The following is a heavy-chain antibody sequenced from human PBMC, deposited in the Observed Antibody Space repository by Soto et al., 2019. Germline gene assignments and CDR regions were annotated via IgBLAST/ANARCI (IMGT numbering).Heavy chain of an antibody. CDR3: AREPGRRIYDYIWGSSKPTQNAFDI. J-gene: IGHJ3*02. D-gene: IGHD3-16*01. Sequence: ASVKVSCKASGYTFTSYDINWVRQATGQGLEWMGWMNPNSGNTGYAQKFQGRVTMTRNTSISTAYMELSSLRSEDTAVYYCAREPGRRIYDYIWGSSKPTQNAFDIWGQGTMVTVSS. CDR2: MNPNSGNT. CDR1: GYTFTSYD. V-gene: IGHV1-8*01.